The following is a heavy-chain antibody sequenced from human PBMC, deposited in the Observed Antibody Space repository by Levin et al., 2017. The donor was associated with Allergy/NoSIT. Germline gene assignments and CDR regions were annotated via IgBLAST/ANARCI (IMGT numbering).Heavy chain of an antibody. V-gene: IGHV4-31*03. Sequence: SETLSLTCIVSGPVSGVSVSSDDYYWTWIRQHPGKGLEWIGYIRYNDSTHYNPSPKSRVTISRDTSENLFSVRLSSVNAADTAVYNCARERNSVLLNSWGQGILVTVS. CDR3: ARERNSVLLNS. CDR1: GVSVSSDDYY. D-gene: IGHD5/OR15-5a*01. CDR2: IRYNDST. J-gene: IGHJ4*02.